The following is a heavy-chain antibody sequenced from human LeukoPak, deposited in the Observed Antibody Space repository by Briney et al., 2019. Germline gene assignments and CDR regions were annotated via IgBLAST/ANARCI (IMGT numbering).Heavy chain of an antibody. J-gene: IGHJ6*02. D-gene: IGHD2-15*01. CDR3: VLSWSYDMDV. Sequence: PGGSLRLSCSASGFTFSSYALHWVRQAPGKGLEFVSTISKNGASTYYADSVKGRFTISRDNSKNTLHLQMSSLRAEDTAVYYCVLSWSYDMDVWGQGTTVTVSS. CDR1: GFTFSSYA. V-gene: IGHV3-64D*09. CDR2: ISKNGAST.